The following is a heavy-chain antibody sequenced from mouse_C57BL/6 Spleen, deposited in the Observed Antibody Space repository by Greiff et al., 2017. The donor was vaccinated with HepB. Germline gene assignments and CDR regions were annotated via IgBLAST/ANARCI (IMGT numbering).Heavy chain of an antibody. CDR3: ARTPYDYDGYLDV. CDR1: GFSLSTSGMG. Sequence: QVTLKESGPGILQPSQTLSLTCSFSGFSLSTSGMGVSWIRQPSGKGLEWLAHIYWDDDKRYNPSLKSRLTISKDTSRNQVFLKITSVDTADTATYYCARTPYDYDGYLDVWGTGTTVTVSS. V-gene: IGHV8-12*01. CDR2: IYWDDDK. D-gene: IGHD2-4*01. J-gene: IGHJ1*03.